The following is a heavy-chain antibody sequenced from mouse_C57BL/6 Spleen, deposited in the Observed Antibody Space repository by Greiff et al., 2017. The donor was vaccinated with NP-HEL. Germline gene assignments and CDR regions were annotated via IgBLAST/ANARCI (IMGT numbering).Heavy chain of an antibody. D-gene: IGHD4-1*01. J-gene: IGHJ4*01. Sequence: EVQLVESGGGLVQPGGSMKLSCVASGFTFSNYWMNWVRQSPEKGLEWVAQIRLKSDNYATHYAESVKGRFTISRDDSKSSVYLQMNNLRAEDTVIYYCTLTGRRGYDAMDYWGQGTSVTVSS. CDR3: TLTGRRGYDAMDY. CDR1: GFTFSNYW. CDR2: IRLKSDNYAT. V-gene: IGHV6-3*01.